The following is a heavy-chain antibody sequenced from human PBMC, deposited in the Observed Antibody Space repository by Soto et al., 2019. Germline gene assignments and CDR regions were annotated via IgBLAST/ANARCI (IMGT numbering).Heavy chain of an antibody. CDR1: GGSFSGYD. CDR2: INHSGSS. Sequence: QVQLQQWGAGLLKPSETLSLTCAVYGGSFSGYDWTWIRQPPGTGPEWIGEINHSGSSNYNPSLKSRVTISVDTSKSPFSLKLTSVTAADTAVYYCARDKITGLFDYWGQGTLVTVSS. V-gene: IGHV4-34*01. CDR3: ARDKITGLFDY. J-gene: IGHJ4*02. D-gene: IGHD2-8*02.